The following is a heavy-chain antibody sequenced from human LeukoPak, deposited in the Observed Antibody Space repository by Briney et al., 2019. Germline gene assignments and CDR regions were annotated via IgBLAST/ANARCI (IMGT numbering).Heavy chain of an antibody. CDR1: GFTFNTCA. V-gene: IGHV3-23*01. Sequence: GGSLRLSCAASGFTFNTCAMSWVRQAPGKGLEWVSTISGGGRSTDYADSVKGQFTISRDNSKDTLYLQMNSLRAEDTAVYYCARERYFDYWGQGTLVTVSS. J-gene: IGHJ4*02. CDR2: ISGGGRST. CDR3: ARERYFDY.